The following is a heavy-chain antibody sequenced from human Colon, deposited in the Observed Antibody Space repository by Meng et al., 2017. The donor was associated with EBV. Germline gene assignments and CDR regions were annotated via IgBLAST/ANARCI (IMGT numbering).Heavy chain of an antibody. D-gene: IGHD1-14*01. Sequence: QVQRVQSGAEVKKPGASVKVSCKASGYIFNNYGVSWVRQAPGQGPEWMGWISAYNGNTNYAQNFQGRFTMTTDTSTSTAYMELRSLRSDDTAVYYCARDLPGGTKGTWLDLWGQGTLVTVSS. CDR2: ISAYNGNT. V-gene: IGHV1-18*01. CDR1: GYIFNNYG. J-gene: IGHJ5*02. CDR3: ARDLPGGTKGTWLDL.